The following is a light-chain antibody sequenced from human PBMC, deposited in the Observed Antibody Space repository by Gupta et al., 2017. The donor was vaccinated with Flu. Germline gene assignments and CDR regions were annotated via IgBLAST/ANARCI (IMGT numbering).Light chain of an antibody. J-gene: IGLJ1*01. CDR1: SNDVGGSNR. V-gene: IGLV2-11*01. CDR2: DVT. CDR3: SAHAGRVTWV. Sequence: QSAPTQARSVSGSPGQSVTISCTGSSNDVGGSNRVSWYQQRPGKAPQLLLYDVTERPAVAPGRFSGSKAGNTASLTISGLQADEEADYYCSAHAGRVTWVFGTGTTVTVL.